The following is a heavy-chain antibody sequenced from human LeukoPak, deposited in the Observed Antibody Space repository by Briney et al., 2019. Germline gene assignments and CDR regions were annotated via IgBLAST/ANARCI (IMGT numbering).Heavy chain of an antibody. CDR3: ARGYSDSSGIDY. V-gene: IGHV3-7*04. CDR1: GFTCSNCW. J-gene: IGHJ4*02. CDR2: IKQEGNEK. Sequence: GGSLRLSCAASGFTCSNCWMTWVRQAPGKVLECMANIKQEGNEKYSVDSVKGRFTVSRDNAKNSLYLQMNRLRAQDTAVYYCARGYSDSSGIDYWGQGTLVTVSS. D-gene: IGHD3-22*01.